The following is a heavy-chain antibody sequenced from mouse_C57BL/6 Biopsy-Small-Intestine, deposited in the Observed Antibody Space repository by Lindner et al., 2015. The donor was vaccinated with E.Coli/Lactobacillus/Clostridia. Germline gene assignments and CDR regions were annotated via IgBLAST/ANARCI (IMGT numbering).Heavy chain of an antibody. Sequence: SVKVSCKASGYIFIGHKIHWVRQAPGQGLEWMGWISPNRGGTNYGQKFEGRVSMTRDTSINTVYMEINRLTNDDTAVYFCARDVRNTMTMLVEDHEAFDIWGQGTMVTVS. CDR1: GYIFIGHK. CDR3: ARDVRNTMTMLVEDHEAFDI. V-gene: IGHV1-62-2*01. CDR2: ISPNRGGT. J-gene: IGHJ3*01. D-gene: IGHD1-1*01.